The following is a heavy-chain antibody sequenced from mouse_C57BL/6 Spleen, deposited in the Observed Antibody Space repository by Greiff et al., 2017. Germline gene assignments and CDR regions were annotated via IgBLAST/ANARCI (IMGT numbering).Heavy chain of an antibody. J-gene: IGHJ2*01. CDR2: IHPYDGYT. D-gene: IGHD1-1*01. CDR3: ARYGTIFYYFDY. CDR1: GYTFTTYP. Sequence: VQLQQSGAELVKPGASVKMSCKASGYTFTTYPMQWMKQNPGQSLEWIGDIHPYDGYTKYNEKFKGKATLTVDKSSNTAYMQLSSLTSEDSAVYCCARYGTIFYYFDYWGQGTTLTVSA. V-gene: IGHV1-47*01.